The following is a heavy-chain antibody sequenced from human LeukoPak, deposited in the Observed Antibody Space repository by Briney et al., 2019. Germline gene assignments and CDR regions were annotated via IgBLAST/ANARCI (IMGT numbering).Heavy chain of an antibody. Sequence: GGSLRLSCAASGFTFSSYWMHWVRQAPGKGLEWVSAISGSGGSTYYADSVKGRFTISRDNSKNTLYLQMNSLRAEDTAVYYCAKDIGVTTDFSYFDYWGQGTLVTVSS. CDR2: ISGSGGST. J-gene: IGHJ4*02. V-gene: IGHV3-23*01. CDR3: AKDIGVTTDFSYFDY. D-gene: IGHD4-17*01. CDR1: GFTFSSYW.